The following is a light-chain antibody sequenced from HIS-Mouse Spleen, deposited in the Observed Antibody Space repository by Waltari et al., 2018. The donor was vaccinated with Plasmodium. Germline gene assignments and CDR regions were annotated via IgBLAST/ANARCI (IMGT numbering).Light chain of an antibody. V-gene: IGLV2-23*01. J-gene: IGLJ2*01. CDR1: SRDVGSYNL. CDR2: EGS. CDR3: CSYAGSRMV. Sequence: QSALTQPASVSGSPGQSITISCTGTSRDVGSYNLFSWYQQHPGKAPKLMIYEGSKRPSGVSNRFSGSKSGNTASLTISGLQAEDEADYYCCSYAGSRMVFGGGTKLTVL.